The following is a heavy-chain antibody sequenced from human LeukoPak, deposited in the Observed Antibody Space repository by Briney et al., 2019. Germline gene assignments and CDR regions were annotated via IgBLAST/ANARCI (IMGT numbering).Heavy chain of an antibody. CDR1: GFTFSSHG. V-gene: IGHV3-23*01. CDR3: AKAQEGYGVVDVLDY. J-gene: IGHJ4*02. Sequence: PGGSLRLSCAASGFTFSSHGMSWVRQAPGKGLEWVSGISDSDASTYADSVKGRFTISRDNSKNTLYLQMNSLRAEDTAVYYCAKAQEGYGVVDVLDYWGQGTLVTVSS. CDR2: ISDSDAST. D-gene: IGHD2-15*01.